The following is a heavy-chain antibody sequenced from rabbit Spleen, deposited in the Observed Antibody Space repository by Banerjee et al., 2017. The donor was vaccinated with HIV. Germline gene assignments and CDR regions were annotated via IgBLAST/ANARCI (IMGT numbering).Heavy chain of an antibody. V-gene: IGHV1S45*01. CDR2: VYGDIDVTP. CDR1: GFSSSGSHW. J-gene: IGHJ6*01. Sequence: QEQLEESGGGLVQPGGSLALTCKAPGFSSSGSHWICWVRQAPGKGLEWIACVYGDIDVTPYYATWAKGRFTISKTSSTTVTLQMTSLTAADTATYFCARDTASSFSSYGMDLWGPGTLVTVS. D-gene: IGHD8-1*01. CDR3: ARDTASSFSSYGMDL.